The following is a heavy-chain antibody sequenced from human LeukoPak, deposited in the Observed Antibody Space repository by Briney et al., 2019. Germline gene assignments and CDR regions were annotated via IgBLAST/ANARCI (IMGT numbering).Heavy chain of an antibody. CDR2: INWNGGST. D-gene: IGHD2-15*01. CDR1: GFTFDDYG. V-gene: IGHV3-20*04. J-gene: IGHJ3*02. Sequence: GGSLRLSCAASGFTFDDYGMSWVRQAPGKGLEWVSGINWNGGSTGYADSVKGRFTISRDNAKNSLFLQMNSLRAEDTAVYYCARVTYSGPTAFDIWGQGTMVTVSS. CDR3: ARVTYSGPTAFDI.